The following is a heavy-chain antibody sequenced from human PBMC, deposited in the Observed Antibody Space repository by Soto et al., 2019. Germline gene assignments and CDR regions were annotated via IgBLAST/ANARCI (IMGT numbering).Heavy chain of an antibody. V-gene: IGHV4-59*08. CDR1: SGPSRSHN. CDR3: VRQGLGDLHGLVDV. Sequence: QVQLQQSGPGLVKPSETLSLTCTVSSGPSRSHNWGWIRQPPGGGLEWIGYIYHTGDTSYNPSLSSRVTISADTSTNHISLTLRSVTAADTAVYYCVRQGLGDLHGLVDVWGQGTRVSVSS. D-gene: IGHD3-10*01. J-gene: IGHJ6*02. CDR2: IYHTGDT.